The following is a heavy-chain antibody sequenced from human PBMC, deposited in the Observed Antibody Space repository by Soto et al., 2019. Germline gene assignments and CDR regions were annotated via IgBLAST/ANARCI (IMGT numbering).Heavy chain of an antibody. Sequence: QITLKESGPTLVKPTQTLTLTCTFSGFSLSTSGVGVGWIRQPPGNALEWLAPIYWDDDKRDSPSLKSRLTTTKDTSKNQVVRTTTNMDPVDTATYYCAHSRINSGYDSGWGAWGQGTLVTVSS. D-gene: IGHD5-12*01. CDR1: GFSLSTSGVG. CDR3: AHSRINSGYDSGWGA. J-gene: IGHJ5*02. V-gene: IGHV2-5*02. CDR2: IYWDDDK.